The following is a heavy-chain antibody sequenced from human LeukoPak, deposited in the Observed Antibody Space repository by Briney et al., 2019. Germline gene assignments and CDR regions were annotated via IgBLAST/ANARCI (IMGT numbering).Heavy chain of an antibody. D-gene: IGHD3-22*01. CDR2: ISSSGSTI. V-gene: IGHV3-48*03. J-gene: IGHJ4*02. CDR1: GFTFSSYE. CDR3: ARDMGYYYDSSGYPEPYYFDY. Sequence: PGGSLRLSCAASGFTFSSYEMNWVRQAPGKGLEWVSYISSSGSTIYYADSVKGRFTISRDNAKNSLYLQMNSLRAEDTAVYYCARDMGYYYDSSGYPEPYYFDYWGQGTLVTVSS.